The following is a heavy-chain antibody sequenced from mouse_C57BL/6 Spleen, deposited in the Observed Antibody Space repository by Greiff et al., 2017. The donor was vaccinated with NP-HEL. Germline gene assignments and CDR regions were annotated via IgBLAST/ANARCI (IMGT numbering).Heavy chain of an antibody. Sequence: QVQLKESGAELAKPGASVKLSCKASGYTFTSYWMHWVKQRPGQGLEWIGYINPSSGYTKYNQKFKDKATLTADKSSRTAYMQLSSLTYEDSAVYYGARAHYYGSSYDYAMDYWGQGTSVTVSS. V-gene: IGHV1-7*01. CDR1: GYTFTSYW. D-gene: IGHD1-1*01. CDR2: INPSSGYT. J-gene: IGHJ4*01. CDR3: ARAHYYGSSYDYAMDY.